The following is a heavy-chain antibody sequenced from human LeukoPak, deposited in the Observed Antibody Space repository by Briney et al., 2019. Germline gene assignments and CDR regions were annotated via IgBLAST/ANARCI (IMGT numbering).Heavy chain of an antibody. Sequence: GGSLSLSCAASGFTFSTYGMHWVRQAPGKGLEGLAVISYDGSNKYYADSVKGRFTISRDNSKNTLYLQMNSLRAEDTGVYYCAKDLSSGSLRAYWGQGTLVTVSS. V-gene: IGHV3-30*18. CDR2: ISYDGSNK. CDR3: AKDLSSGSLRAY. J-gene: IGHJ4*02. CDR1: GFTFSTYG. D-gene: IGHD6-19*01.